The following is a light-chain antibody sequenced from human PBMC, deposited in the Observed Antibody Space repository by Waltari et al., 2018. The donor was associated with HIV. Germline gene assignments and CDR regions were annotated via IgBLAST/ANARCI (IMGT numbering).Light chain of an antibody. CDR1: QGITYSS. Sequence: EIVMTQSPATLSASPGERATLSCRASQGITYSSLAWYQQKTGQAPRLLIYGASTRATGIPARFSGSESGTEFTLTISSLQSEDFAVYFCQQYDQYPRTFGQGTKVETK. CDR2: GAS. CDR3: QQYDQYPRT. J-gene: IGKJ1*01. V-gene: IGKV3D-15*01.